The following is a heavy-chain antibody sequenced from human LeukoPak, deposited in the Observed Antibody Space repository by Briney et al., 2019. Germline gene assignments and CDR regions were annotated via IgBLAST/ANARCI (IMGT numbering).Heavy chain of an antibody. CDR2: ISGSGGST. CDR1: RFTFSNYA. D-gene: IGHD1-26*01. Sequence: GGSLRLSCAASRFTFSNYAMHWVRQAPGKGLEWVSAISGSGGSTYYADSVKGRFTISRDNSKNTLYLQMNSLRAEGTAVYYCAKAYFMGATTGWFDPWGQGTLVTVSS. CDR3: AKAYFMGATTGWFDP. J-gene: IGHJ5*02. V-gene: IGHV3-23*01.